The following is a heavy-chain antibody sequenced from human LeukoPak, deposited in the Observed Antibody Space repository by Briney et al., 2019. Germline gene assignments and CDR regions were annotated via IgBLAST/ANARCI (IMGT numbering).Heavy chain of an antibody. CDR2: IYYSGST. Sequence: SETLSLTCAVYGGSFSGYYWSWIRQHPGKGLEWIGYIYYSGSTYYNPSVKSRVTISVDTSKNQFSLKLNSVTAADTAVYYCARGYNYYDSSGSLDVWGKGTTVIVSS. D-gene: IGHD3-22*01. CDR1: GGSFSGYY. J-gene: IGHJ6*04. V-gene: IGHV4-31*11. CDR3: ARGYNYYDSSGSLDV.